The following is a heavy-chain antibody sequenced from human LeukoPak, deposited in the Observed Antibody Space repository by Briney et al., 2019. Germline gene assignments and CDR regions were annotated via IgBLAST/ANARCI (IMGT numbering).Heavy chain of an antibody. J-gene: IGHJ6*04. CDR2: ISSSGSTI. V-gene: IGHV3-11*04. Sequence: GGPLRLSCAASGFTFSDYYMSWIRQAPGKGLEWVSYISSSGSTIYYADSVKGRFTISRDNTKNSLYLQMNSLRGEDTAVYYCARDGTPIYSNGWVYMDVWGKGTTVTISS. D-gene: IGHD6-19*01. CDR1: GFTFSDYY. CDR3: ARDGTPIYSNGWVYMDV.